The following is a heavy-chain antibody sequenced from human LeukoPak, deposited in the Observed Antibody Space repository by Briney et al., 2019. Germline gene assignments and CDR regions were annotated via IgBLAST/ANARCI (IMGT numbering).Heavy chain of an antibody. CDR2: ISAYNGNT. CDR1: GYTFTSYG. V-gene: IGHV1-18*01. CDR3: ARDYVTMVRGARAPPGY. J-gene: IGHJ4*02. Sequence: ASVKVSCKASGYTFTSYGISWVRQAPGQGLEWMGWISAYNGNTNYAQKLQGRVTMTTDTSTSTAYMELRSLRSDDTAVYYCARDYVTMVRGARAPPGYWGQGTLVTVSS. D-gene: IGHD3-10*01.